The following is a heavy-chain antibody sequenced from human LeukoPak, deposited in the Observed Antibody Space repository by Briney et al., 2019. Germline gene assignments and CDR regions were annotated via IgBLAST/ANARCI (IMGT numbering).Heavy chain of an antibody. CDR2: IKQDGYEK. CDR1: GFTFSGYW. J-gene: IGHJ4*02. V-gene: IGHV3-7*01. Sequence: PGGSLSLSCAASGFTFSGYWMSWVRQTPEKGLEWVANIKQDGYEKYYVDSVKGRFTISRDNAKNSLYLQMNGLRADDTAVYYCARDKIVGPTTLDYWGQGTLVTVSS. CDR3: ARDKIVGPTTLDY. D-gene: IGHD1-26*01.